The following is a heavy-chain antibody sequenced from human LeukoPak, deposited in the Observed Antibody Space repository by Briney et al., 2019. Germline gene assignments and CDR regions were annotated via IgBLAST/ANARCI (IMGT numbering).Heavy chain of an antibody. CDR3: ARESSHYYYMDV. J-gene: IGHJ6*03. V-gene: IGHV3-48*03. Sequence: GGSLRLSCAASGFTFSSYEMNWVRQAPGKGLEWVSYISSSGSTIYYADSVKGRFTISRDNAKNSLYLQMNSLRAEDTAVYYCARESSHYYYMDVWGKGTTVAVSS. CDR1: GFTFSSYE. CDR2: ISSSGSTI.